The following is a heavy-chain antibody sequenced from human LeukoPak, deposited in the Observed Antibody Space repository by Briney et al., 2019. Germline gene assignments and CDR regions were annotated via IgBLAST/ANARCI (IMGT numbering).Heavy chain of an antibody. Sequence: GGSLRLSCAAAGFTFDDYAMHWVRQAPGKGLEWVSLINWDGGSTYYADSVKGRFTISRDNSKNSLYLQMNSLRAEDTALYYCTATRDKYVWGSYLSDHWGQGTLVTVSS. CDR3: TATRDKYVWGSYLSDH. CDR2: INWDGGST. V-gene: IGHV3-43D*04. CDR1: GFTFDDYA. J-gene: IGHJ4*02. D-gene: IGHD3-16*02.